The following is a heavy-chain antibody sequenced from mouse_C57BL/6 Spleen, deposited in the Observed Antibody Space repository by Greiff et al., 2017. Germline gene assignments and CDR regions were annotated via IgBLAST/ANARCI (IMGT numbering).Heavy chain of an antibody. J-gene: IGHJ3*01. CDR2: INPSTGGT. CDR1: GYSFTGYY. Sequence: EVKLQESGPELVKPGASVKISCKASGYSFTGYYMNWVKQSPEKSLEWIGEINPSTGGTTYNQKFKAKATLTVDKSSSTAYMQLKSLTSEDSAVYYCARGTARGFAYWGQGTLVTVSA. V-gene: IGHV1-42*01. D-gene: IGHD3-3*01. CDR3: ARGTARGFAY.